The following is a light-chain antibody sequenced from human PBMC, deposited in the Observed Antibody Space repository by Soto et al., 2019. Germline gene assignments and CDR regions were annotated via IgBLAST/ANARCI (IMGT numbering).Light chain of an antibody. CDR2: EVS. Sequence: QSVLTQPASVSGSPGQWITISCTGTSSDVGSYNLVSWYQQHPGKAPKLMIYEVSKRPSGVSNRFSGSKSGNTASLTISGLQAEDEADYYCCSYAGSSTVVFGGGTKLTVL. CDR1: SSDVGSYNL. CDR3: CSYAGSSTVV. J-gene: IGLJ3*02. V-gene: IGLV2-23*02.